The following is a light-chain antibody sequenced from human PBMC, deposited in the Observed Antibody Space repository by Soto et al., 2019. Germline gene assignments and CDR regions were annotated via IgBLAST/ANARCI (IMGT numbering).Light chain of an antibody. V-gene: IGKV3-15*01. CDR3: QQYGSSYPWT. CDR1: QSVSSN. Sequence: IGVTQSPATLSVSPGERATLSCRSSQSVSSNLAWYQQKPGQAPRLLIYGASTRATGIPARFSGSGSGTEFTLTIRRLEPEDFAVYYCQQYGSSYPWTFGQGTKVDIK. CDR2: GAS. J-gene: IGKJ1*01.